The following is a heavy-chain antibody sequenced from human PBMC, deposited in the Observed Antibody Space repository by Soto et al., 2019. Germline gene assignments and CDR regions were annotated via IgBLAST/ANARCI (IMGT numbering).Heavy chain of an antibody. Sequence: QVQLVQSGAEVKKPGSSVKVSCKASGGTFSSYAISWVRQAPGQGLEWMGGIIPIFGTANYAQKFQGRVTIXXDXSTXTAYMELSSLRYEDTAVYYCARDTAMVSRYYGMDVWGQGTTVTVSS. J-gene: IGHJ6*02. V-gene: IGHV1-69*12. CDR2: IIPIFGTA. D-gene: IGHD5-18*01. CDR3: ARDTAMVSRYYGMDV. CDR1: GGTFSSYA.